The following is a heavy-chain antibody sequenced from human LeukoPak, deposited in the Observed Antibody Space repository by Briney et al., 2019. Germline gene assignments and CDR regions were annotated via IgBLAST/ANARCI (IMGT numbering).Heavy chain of an antibody. D-gene: IGHD2-15*01. CDR3: ARRVAARTGWFDP. CDR1: GYTFTGYY. Sequence: ASVKVSCKASGYTFTGYYMHWVRQAPGQGLEWMGWINPNSGGTNYAQKFQGRVTMTRDTSISTAYTELSRLRSDDTAVYYCARRVAARTGWFDPWGQGTLVTVSS. CDR2: INPNSGGT. J-gene: IGHJ5*02. V-gene: IGHV1-2*02.